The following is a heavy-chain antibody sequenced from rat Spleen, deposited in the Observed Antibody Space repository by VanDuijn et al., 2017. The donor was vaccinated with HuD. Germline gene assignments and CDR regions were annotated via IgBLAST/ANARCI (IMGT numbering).Heavy chain of an antibody. Sequence: EVQLMESGGGRVQPGRSLRLSCVASGITFNNYWMTWIRQAPGKGLEWVASISNIDDTYYSDSVKGRFSISRDNAKSTLYLQMNSLRSEDTATYYCSPLPGYNLDHWGQGVMVTASS. CDR1: GITFNNYW. D-gene: IGHD1-4*01. CDR2: ISNIDDT. J-gene: IGHJ2*01. CDR3: SPLPGYNLDH. V-gene: IGHV5-31*01.